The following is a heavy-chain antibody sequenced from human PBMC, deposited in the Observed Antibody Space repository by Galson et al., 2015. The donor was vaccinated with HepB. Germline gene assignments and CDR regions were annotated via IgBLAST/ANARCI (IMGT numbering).Heavy chain of an antibody. J-gene: IGHJ4*02. CDR2: IKTKTDVETT. D-gene: IGHD3-3*01. Sequence: SLRLSCAASGFTFTDAWMSWVRQAPGKGLEWVGRIKTKTDVETTDFAAPVRGRFNISRDDSKNMVFLEMNNLKVEDTAVYYCTTDLLEWPTYPDSWGLGTRGTVSS. CDR3: TTDLLEWPTYPDS. CDR1: GFTFTDAW. V-gene: IGHV3-15*01.